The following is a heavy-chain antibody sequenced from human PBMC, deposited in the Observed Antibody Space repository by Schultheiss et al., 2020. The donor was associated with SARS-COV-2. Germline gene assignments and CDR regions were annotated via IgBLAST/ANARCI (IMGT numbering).Heavy chain of an antibody. CDR1: GFTFSGSA. CDR3: ARDGVVVAADSGLFDY. V-gene: IGHV3-73*01. Sequence: GGSLRLSCAASGFTFSGSAMHWVRQASGKGLEWVGRIRSKANSYATAYAASVKGRFTISRDNSKNTLYLQMNSLRAEDTAVYYCARDGVVVAADSGLFDYWGQGTLVTVSS. D-gene: IGHD2-15*01. J-gene: IGHJ4*02. CDR2: IRSKANSYAT.